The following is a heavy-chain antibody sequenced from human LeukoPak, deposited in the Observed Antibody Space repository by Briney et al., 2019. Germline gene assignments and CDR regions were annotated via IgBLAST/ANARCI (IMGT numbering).Heavy chain of an antibody. Sequence: GGSLRLSCAASGFTFSSYGMSWVRQAPGKGLEWVSAISGSGGSTYYADSVKGRFTISRDNSKNTVFLQMYSLRAEDTAVYYCASRNSGHYFDYWGQGTLVTVSS. D-gene: IGHD1-26*01. CDR1: GFTFSSYG. V-gene: IGHV3-23*01. CDR3: ASRNSGHYFDY. J-gene: IGHJ4*02. CDR2: ISGSGGST.